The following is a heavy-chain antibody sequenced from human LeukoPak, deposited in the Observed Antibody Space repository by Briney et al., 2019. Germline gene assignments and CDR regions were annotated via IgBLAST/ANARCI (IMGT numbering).Heavy chain of an antibody. CDR3: ARGLSIAARPPLPTSTY. V-gene: IGHV1-24*01. CDR2: FDPEDGET. CDR1: GYTLTELS. J-gene: IGHJ4*02. Sequence: ASVKVSCKVSGYTLTELSMHWVRQAPGKGLEWMGGFDPEDGETIYAQKFQGRVTMTRNTSISTAYMELSGLRSEDTAVYYCARGLSIAARPPLPTSTYWGQGTLVTVSS. D-gene: IGHD6-6*01.